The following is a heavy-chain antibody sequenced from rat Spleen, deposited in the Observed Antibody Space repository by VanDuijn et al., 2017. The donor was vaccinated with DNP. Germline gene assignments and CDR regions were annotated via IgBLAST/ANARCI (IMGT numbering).Heavy chain of an antibody. J-gene: IGHJ2*01. V-gene: IGHV5-25*01. Sequence: EVQLVESGGGLVLPGRSLKLSCAASGFTFSDYYMAWIRQAPTKGLEWVASISTGGSYTYYRDSVKGRFTVSRDNVKNTLYLQMDSLRSEDTAAYFCARHGDFGLRFYFDNWGQGVMVTVSS. CDR1: GFTFSDYY. CDR2: ISTGGSYT. CDR3: ARHGDFGLRFYFDN. D-gene: IGHD1-11*01.